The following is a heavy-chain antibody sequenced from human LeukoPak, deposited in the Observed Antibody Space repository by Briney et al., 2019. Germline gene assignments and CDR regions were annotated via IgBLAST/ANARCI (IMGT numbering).Heavy chain of an antibody. V-gene: IGHV1-18*01. D-gene: IGHD2-15*01. Sequence: ASVKVSCKASGYTFTSSNIAWVRQAPGQGLEWMGWISVYNGNTNYAQNLQGRVTMTTDTSTSTAYMELRSLRSDDTAVYYCARDTYCSGGGCYLDSLSWFDPWGQGTLVTVSS. CDR1: GYTFTSSN. CDR2: ISVYNGNT. CDR3: ARDTYCSGGGCYLDSLSWFDP. J-gene: IGHJ5*02.